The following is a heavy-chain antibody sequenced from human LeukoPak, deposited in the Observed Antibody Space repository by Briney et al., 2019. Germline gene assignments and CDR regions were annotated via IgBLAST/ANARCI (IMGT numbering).Heavy chain of an antibody. Sequence: GGSLRLSCAASGFPFSSYSMNWVRQAPGKGLVWVSRIASDGSSTTYADSVKGRFSISRDNAKNTLYLQMNSLRVEDTAVYYCARGRPHGNDYWGQGTLVTVSS. J-gene: IGHJ4*02. D-gene: IGHD4-23*01. CDR2: IASDGSST. CDR3: ARGRPHGNDY. CDR1: GFPFSSYS. V-gene: IGHV3-74*01.